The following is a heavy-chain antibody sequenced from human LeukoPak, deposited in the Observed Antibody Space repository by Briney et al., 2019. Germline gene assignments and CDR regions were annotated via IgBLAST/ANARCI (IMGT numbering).Heavy chain of an antibody. CDR1: GFSFSSFW. CDR2: IYRGGAT. J-gene: IGHJ4*02. D-gene: IGHD3-22*01. V-gene: IGHV3-53*01. Sequence: GGSLRLSCTASGFSFSSFWMSWVRQTPGKGLEWVSVIYRGGATYYADSVKGRFTLSRDNSKNTLYLQMNSLRVEDTAVYYCAREGMHDSSGYYPIGGSYYFDHWGQGTLVTVSS. CDR3: AREGMHDSSGYYPIGGSYYFDH.